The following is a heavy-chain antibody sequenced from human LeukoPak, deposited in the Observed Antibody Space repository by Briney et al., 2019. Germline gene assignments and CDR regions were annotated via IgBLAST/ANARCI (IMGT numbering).Heavy chain of an antibody. Sequence: SETLSLTCAVYGGSFSGYYWGWIRQPPGKGLEWIGEIYHSGSTNYNPSLKSRVTISVDTSKNQFSLKLSSVTAADTAVYYCARLRPRVTIFGVVIIRDAFDIWGQGTMVTVSS. V-gene: IGHV4-34*01. CDR1: GGSFSGYY. J-gene: IGHJ3*02. CDR3: ARLRPRVTIFGVVIIRDAFDI. CDR2: IYHSGST. D-gene: IGHD3-3*01.